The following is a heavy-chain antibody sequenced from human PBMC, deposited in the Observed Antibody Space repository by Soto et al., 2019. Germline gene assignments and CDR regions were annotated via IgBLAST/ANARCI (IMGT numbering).Heavy chain of an antibody. CDR1: GGTFSSYA. J-gene: IGHJ6*02. V-gene: IGHV1-69*12. Sequence: QVQLVQSGAEVKKPGSSVKVSCKASGGTFSSYAISWVRQAPGQGLEWMGGIIPIFGTANYAQKFQGRVTITGDEATSTAYMELSSLRSEDTAVYYCARDRRKADPEGYYGMDVWGQGTTVTVSS. CDR2: IIPIFGTA. D-gene: IGHD6-25*01. CDR3: ARDRRKADPEGYYGMDV.